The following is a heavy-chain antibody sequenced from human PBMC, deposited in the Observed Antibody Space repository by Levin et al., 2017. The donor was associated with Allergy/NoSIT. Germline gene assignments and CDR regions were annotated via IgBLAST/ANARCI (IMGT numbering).Heavy chain of an antibody. Sequence: GGSLRLSCAASGFSVSDNYMSWVRQAPGKGLEWVSIIYNDGRTYYTDSVKGRFTISKDTSENRLYLQMNSLRAEDTAVYYCARDTGMAIHDYWGQGTLVTVSS. CDR3: ARDTGMAIHDY. V-gene: IGHV3-53*01. J-gene: IGHJ4*02. CDR1: GFSVSDNY. CDR2: IYNDGRT. D-gene: IGHD5-18*01.